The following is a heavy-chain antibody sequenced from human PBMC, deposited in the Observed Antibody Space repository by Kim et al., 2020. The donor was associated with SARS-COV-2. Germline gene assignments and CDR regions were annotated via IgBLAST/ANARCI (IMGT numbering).Heavy chain of an antibody. CDR1: VFTFSSYS. Sequence: GGSLRLSCAASVFTFSSYSMNWVRQAPGKGLEWVSSISSSSSYIYYADSVKGRFTISRDNAKNSLYLQMNSLRAEDTAVYYCASPGPYCSSTSCYSYYYYGMDVWGQGTTVTVSS. CDR2: ISSSSSYI. V-gene: IGHV3-21*01. D-gene: IGHD2-2*02. CDR3: ASPGPYCSSTSCYSYYYYGMDV. J-gene: IGHJ6*02.